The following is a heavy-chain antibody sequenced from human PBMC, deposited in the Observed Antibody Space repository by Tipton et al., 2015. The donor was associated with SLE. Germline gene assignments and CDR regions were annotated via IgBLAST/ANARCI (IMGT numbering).Heavy chain of an antibody. CDR1: GYSISSGYY. Sequence: TLSLTCTVSGYSISSGYYWGWIRQPPGKGLEWIGSIYYSGSTYYNPSLKSRVTISVDTSKNQFSLKLSSVTAADTAVYYCATGGREYYFDYWGQGTLVTVSS. J-gene: IGHJ4*02. D-gene: IGHD3-10*01. CDR3: ATGGREYYFDY. V-gene: IGHV4-38-2*02. CDR2: IYYSGST.